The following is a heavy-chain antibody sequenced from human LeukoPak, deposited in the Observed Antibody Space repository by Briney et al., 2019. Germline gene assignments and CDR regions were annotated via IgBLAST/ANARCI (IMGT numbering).Heavy chain of an antibody. CDR1: GFTFTNAA. D-gene: IGHD4-17*01. Sequence: ASVKVSCKASGFTFTNAAMQWVRQARGQRLEWMGWIVVGSGNTLYAQKFRERVSITRDMSTSTAYMELSSLRSEDTAVYYCAANHDFGDWRLDYWGQGTLVTASS. CDR2: IVVGSGNT. CDR3: AANHDFGDWRLDY. J-gene: IGHJ4*02. V-gene: IGHV1-58*02.